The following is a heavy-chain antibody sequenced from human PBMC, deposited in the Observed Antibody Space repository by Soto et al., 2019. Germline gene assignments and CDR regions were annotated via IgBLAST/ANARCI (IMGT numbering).Heavy chain of an antibody. CDR1: GGSISSSSYY. CDR2: IYYSGST. V-gene: IGHV4-39*01. D-gene: IGHD1-26*01. Sequence: QLQLQESGPGLVKPSETLSLTCTVSGGSISSSSYYWGWIRQPPGKGLEWIGSIYYSGSTYYNPSLKSRVTISVDTSKNQFSLKLSSVTAADTAVYYCARVGSGSYWDRDYWGQGTLVTVSS. J-gene: IGHJ4*02. CDR3: ARVGSGSYWDRDY.